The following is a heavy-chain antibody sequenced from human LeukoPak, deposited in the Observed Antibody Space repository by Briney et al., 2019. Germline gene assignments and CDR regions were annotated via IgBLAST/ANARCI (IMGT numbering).Heavy chain of an antibody. Sequence: PGGSLRLSCAASGFTFSSYAMSWVRQAPGKGLEWVSAISGSGGSTYYADSVKGRFTISRDNSKNTLYLQMNSLRAEDTAVYYCATLQYPTYYYGSGSSPNWFDPWGQGTLVTVSS. CDR1: GFTFSSYA. D-gene: IGHD3-10*01. J-gene: IGHJ5*02. CDR3: ATLQYPTYYYGSGSSPNWFDP. V-gene: IGHV3-23*01. CDR2: ISGSGGST.